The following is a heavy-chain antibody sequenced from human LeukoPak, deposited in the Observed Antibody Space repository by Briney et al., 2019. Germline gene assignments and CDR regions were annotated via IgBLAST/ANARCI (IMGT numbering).Heavy chain of an antibody. V-gene: IGHV3-74*01. CDR1: GFTFSSYW. D-gene: IGHD5-18*01. CDR2: INSDGNST. J-gene: IGHJ3*02. CDR3: ARGGYSYGLDAFDI. Sequence: PGGSLRLSCAASGFTFSSYWMHWVRQGPGKGLVWVSRINSDGNSTNYADSVKGRFTISRDSAKNTLYLQMNSLRAEDTAVYYCARGGYSYGLDAFDIWGQGTMVTVSS.